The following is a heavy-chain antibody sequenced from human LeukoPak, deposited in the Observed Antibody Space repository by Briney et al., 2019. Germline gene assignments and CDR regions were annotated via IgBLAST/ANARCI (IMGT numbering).Heavy chain of an antibody. CDR3: ARGTEAFDI. Sequence: PSQTLSLTCTVSGGSISSGSYYWSWIRQPAGKGLEWIGRIYTSGSTNYNPSLKSRVTISVDTSKNQFSLKLSSVTAADTAVYYCARGTEAFDIWGQGTMVTVSS. V-gene: IGHV4-61*02. CDR2: IYTSGST. CDR1: GGSISSGSYY. J-gene: IGHJ3*02. D-gene: IGHD1/OR15-1a*01.